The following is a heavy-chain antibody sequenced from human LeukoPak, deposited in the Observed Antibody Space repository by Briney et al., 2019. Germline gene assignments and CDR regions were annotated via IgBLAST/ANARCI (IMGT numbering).Heavy chain of an antibody. V-gene: IGHV3-23*01. CDR3: SKGSSISDILLDY. J-gene: IGHJ4*02. CDR2: ISGSGGST. D-gene: IGHD6-6*01. CDR1: GFTFGDYG. Sequence: PGGSLKLSCAASGFTFGDYGMRWVRQAPGKGREWVSAISGSGGSTYYADSVAGRSTLSRGNSTNTPYLQMNSLRAEDTSVYYCSKGSSISDILLDYWGQGTLGTGSS.